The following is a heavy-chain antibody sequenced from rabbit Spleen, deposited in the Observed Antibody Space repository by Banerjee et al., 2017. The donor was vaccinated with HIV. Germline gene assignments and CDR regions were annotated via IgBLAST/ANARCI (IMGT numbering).Heavy chain of an antibody. J-gene: IGHJ6*01. CDR2: IYTGDGST. Sequence: QEQLEESGGDLVKPEGSLTLTCTTSGFDFNSYYMCWVRQAPGKGLEWIACIYTGDGSTYFASWARGRFTISKTSSTTVTLKVTSLTVADTATYFCARGAVSTGDGLDLWGPGTLVTVS. CDR1: GFDFNSYY. D-gene: IGHD7-1*01. CDR3: ARGAVSTGDGLDL. V-gene: IGHV1S45*01.